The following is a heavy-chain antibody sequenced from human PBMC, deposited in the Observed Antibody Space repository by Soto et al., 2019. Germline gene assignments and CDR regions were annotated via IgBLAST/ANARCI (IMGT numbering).Heavy chain of an antibody. Sequence: SGPTLVNPTETLTLTCTVSGFSFANEGMGVSWVRQPPGKALEWLAHIFSTDEKSYSPSLETRLTISKDTSKSQVVLTMTDMNPLHQATYYCARTTSKLAVAGPEFDSWGQGTLVTVSS. CDR3: ARTTSKLAVAGPEFDS. V-gene: IGHV2-26*01. J-gene: IGHJ4*02. D-gene: IGHD6-19*01. CDR1: GFSFANEGMG. CDR2: IFSTDEK.